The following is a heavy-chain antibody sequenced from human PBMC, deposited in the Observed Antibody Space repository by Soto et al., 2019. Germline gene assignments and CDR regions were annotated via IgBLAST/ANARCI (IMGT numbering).Heavy chain of an antibody. Sequence: GGSLRLSCAASGFTFSSYSINWVRQAPGKGLEWVSSISSSSSYIYYADSVKGRFTISRDNAKNPLYLQMNSLRAEDTAVYYCAKIGYCSGGSCYSGRSYGMDVWGQGTTVTVSS. J-gene: IGHJ6*02. CDR1: GFTFSSYS. CDR3: AKIGYCSGGSCYSGRSYGMDV. CDR2: ISSSSSYI. D-gene: IGHD2-15*01. V-gene: IGHV3-21*01.